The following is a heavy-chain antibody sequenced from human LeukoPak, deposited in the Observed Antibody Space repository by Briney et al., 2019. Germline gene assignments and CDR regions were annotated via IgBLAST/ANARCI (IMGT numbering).Heavy chain of an antibody. CDR3: ARGPSGIEFDY. CDR1: GFPFSSYV. V-gene: IGHV3-30-3*01. D-gene: IGHD3-10*01. J-gene: IGHJ4*02. Sequence: PGGSLRLSCAASGFPFSSYVMEWVRQAPGKGLEWVALISYDGTNKYYADSVKGRFTISRDNSKNTLDLQMNSLRADDTAVYYCARGPSGIEFDYWGQGTLVTVSS. CDR2: ISYDGTNK.